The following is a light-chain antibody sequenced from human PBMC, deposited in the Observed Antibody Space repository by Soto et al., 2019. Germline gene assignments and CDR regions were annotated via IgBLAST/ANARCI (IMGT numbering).Light chain of an antibody. CDR2: DVS. J-gene: IGLJ1*01. Sequence: QSALTQPASVSGSPGQSITISCTGTSSDVGGYNYVSWYQQHPGKAPKLMIYDVSNRPSGVSNRFSGSKSGNTASLTISGLQAEDEADYYCRSYTSSSTCDFGTVPNITV. CDR3: RSYTSSSTCD. V-gene: IGLV2-14*01. CDR1: SSDVGGYNY.